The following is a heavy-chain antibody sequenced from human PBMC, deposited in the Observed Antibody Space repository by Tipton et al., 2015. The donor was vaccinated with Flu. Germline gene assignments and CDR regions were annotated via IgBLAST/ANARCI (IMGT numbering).Heavy chain of an antibody. D-gene: IGHD3-22*01. V-gene: IGHV3-30*02. CDR3: AKGYYYDSSGYYYYYYGMDV. CDR1: GFTFSSYG. Sequence: SLRLSCAASGFTFSSYGMHWVRQAPGKGLEWVAFIRYDGSNKYYADSVKSRFTISRDNSKNTLYLQMNSLRAEDTAVYYCAKGYYYDSSGYYYYYYGMDVWGQGTTVTVSS. J-gene: IGHJ6*02. CDR2: IRYDGSNK.